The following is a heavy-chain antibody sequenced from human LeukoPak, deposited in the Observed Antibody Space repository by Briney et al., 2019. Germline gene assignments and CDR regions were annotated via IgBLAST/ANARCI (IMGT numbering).Heavy chain of an antibody. CDR3: ARDLDDYSNSDLFDY. CDR2: ISSSGSTI. V-gene: IGHV3-11*04. J-gene: IGHJ4*02. D-gene: IGHD4-4*01. CDR1: GFTFSDYY. Sequence: PGGSLRLSCAASGFTFSDYYMSWIRQAPGKGLEWVSYISSSGSTIYYADSVKGRFTISRDNSKNTLYLQMNSLRAEDTAVYYCARDLDDYSNSDLFDYWGQGTLVTVSS.